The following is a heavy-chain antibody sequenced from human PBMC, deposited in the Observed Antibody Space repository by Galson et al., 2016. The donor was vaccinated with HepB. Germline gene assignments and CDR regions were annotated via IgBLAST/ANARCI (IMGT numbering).Heavy chain of an antibody. Sequence: SLSLSCAASGFTFSNYVMNWVRPAPGKGLAWVSSITGSTGGKYYQDSLKGRFTISRDNSKNQLYLQMNSLRDEDTALYYCAQEAVRYDSSGFDPWGQGTLVTVSS. V-gene: IGHV3-23*01. CDR2: ITGSTGGK. CDR1: GFTFSNYV. J-gene: IGHJ5*02. CDR3: AQEAVRYDSSGFDP. D-gene: IGHD3-22*01.